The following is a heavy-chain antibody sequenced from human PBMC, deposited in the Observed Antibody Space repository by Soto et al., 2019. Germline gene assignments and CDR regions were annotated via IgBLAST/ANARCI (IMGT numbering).Heavy chain of an antibody. CDR1: GTIFSSYT. CDR3: ARGLGGRMDD. Sequence: QVQLVQSGAEVKKPGSSVRVSCKASGTIFSSYTISWLRQAPGQGLEWMGRIIPILGETTSAQKFQDRVTLTADKSTNTAYMELNSLRLEDTAVYYCARGLGGRMDDWGQGTTVTVSS. V-gene: IGHV1-69*08. J-gene: IGHJ6*02. CDR2: IIPILGET. D-gene: IGHD3-16*01.